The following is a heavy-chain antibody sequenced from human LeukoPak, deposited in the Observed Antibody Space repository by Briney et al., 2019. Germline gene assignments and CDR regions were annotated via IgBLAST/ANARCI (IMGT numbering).Heavy chain of an antibody. Sequence: TSETLSLTCAVYGGSFSGYYWSWIRQPPGKGLEWIGEINHSGSTNYNPSLKSRVTISVDTSKNQFSLKLSSVTAADTAVYYCARIPRSGPLYWGQGTLVTVSS. J-gene: IGHJ4*02. D-gene: IGHD3-3*01. CDR2: INHSGST. V-gene: IGHV4-34*01. CDR3: ARIPRSGPLY. CDR1: GGSFSGYY.